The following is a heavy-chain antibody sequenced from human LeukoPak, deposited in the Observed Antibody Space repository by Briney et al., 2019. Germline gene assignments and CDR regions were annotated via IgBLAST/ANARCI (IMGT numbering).Heavy chain of an antibody. D-gene: IGHD1-26*01. CDR1: GFTFSDYY. Sequence: GGSLRLSCAASGFTFSDYYMSWIRQAPGKGLEWVSDISSSNIYTDYADSVKGRFTISRDNAKNSLYLQMNSLRAEDTAVYYCARDSIQLGATTGLFDFWGQGTLVTVSS. V-gene: IGHV3-11*05. J-gene: IGHJ4*02. CDR2: ISSSNIYT. CDR3: ARDSIQLGATTGLFDF.